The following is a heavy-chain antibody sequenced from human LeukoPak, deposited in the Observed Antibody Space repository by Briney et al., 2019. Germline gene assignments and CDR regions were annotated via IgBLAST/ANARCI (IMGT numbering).Heavy chain of an antibody. J-gene: IGHJ4*02. V-gene: IGHV4-59*01. Sequence: SETLSLTCTVSGGSISNYYWSWIRQSPGKGLEWIAYIFYNGNSNYNPSLKSRVTISVDTSKNQFSLKLSSVTAADTAVYYCARSGRIGASDSWGQGSLVTVSS. D-gene: IGHD1-14*01. CDR1: GGSISNYY. CDR2: IFYNGNS. CDR3: ARSGRIGASDS.